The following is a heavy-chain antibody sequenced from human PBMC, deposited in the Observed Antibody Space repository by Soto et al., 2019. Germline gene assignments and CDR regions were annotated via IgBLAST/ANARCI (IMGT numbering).Heavy chain of an antibody. CDR3: AKALPMVRGDAFDI. V-gene: IGHV3-30*18. D-gene: IGHD3-10*01. CDR2: ISYDGSNK. CDR1: GFTFSSYG. J-gene: IGHJ3*02. Sequence: SLRLSYAASGFTFSSYGMHWVRQAPGKGLEWVAVISYDGSNKYYADSVKGRFTISRDNSKNTLYLQMNSLRAEDTAVYYCAKALPMVRGDAFDIWGQGTMVTVSS.